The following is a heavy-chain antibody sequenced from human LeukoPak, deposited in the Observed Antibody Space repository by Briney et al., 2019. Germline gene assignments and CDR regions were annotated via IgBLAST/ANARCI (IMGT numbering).Heavy chain of an antibody. CDR3: ARDPGSSYDYYYYYYMDV. V-gene: IGHV1-2*02. J-gene: IGHJ6*03. Sequence: ASVKVFCKASGYTFTAYYMHWVRQAPGQGLEWMGWINPNSGGTNYAQEFQGRVTMTRDTSISTAYMELSRLRSDDTAVYYCARDPGSSYDYYYYYYMDVWGKGTTVTVSS. CDR2: INPNSGGT. D-gene: IGHD6-13*01. CDR1: GYTFTAYY.